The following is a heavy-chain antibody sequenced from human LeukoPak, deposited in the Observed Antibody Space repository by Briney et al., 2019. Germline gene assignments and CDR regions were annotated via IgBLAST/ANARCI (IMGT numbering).Heavy chain of an antibody. V-gene: IGHV1-2*06. J-gene: IGHJ4*02. CDR1: GYTFTGYY. Sequence: ASVKVSCKASGYTFTGYYMHWVRQAPGQGLEWMGRINPNRGGTNYAQKFQGRVTMTRDTSLSTAYMELSRLRSDDSAVYSCAREGYSSSCYRYYDSTGYSSYWGQGTLVTVSS. CDR3: AREGYSSSCYRYYDSTGYSSY. CDR2: INPNRGGT. D-gene: IGHD3-22*01.